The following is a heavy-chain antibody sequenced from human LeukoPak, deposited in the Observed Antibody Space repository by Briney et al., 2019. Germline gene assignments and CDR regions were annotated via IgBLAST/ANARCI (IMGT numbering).Heavy chain of an antibody. J-gene: IGHJ4*02. CDR1: GFTFSDYY. D-gene: IGHD3-10*01. CDR2: ISNSGSTR. CDR3: GRVLGSYALNY. Sequence: PGGSLRLSCAASGFTFSDYYMGWIRQAPGKGLEWFSYISNSGSTRHYADSVKGRFTISRDNAKNSLYLQMSSLTAEDTAVYYCGRVLGSYALNYWGQGTLVTVSS. V-gene: IGHV3-11*01.